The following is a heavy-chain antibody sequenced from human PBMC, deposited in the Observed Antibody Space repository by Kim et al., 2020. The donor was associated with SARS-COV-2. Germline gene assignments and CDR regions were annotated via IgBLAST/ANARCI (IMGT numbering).Heavy chain of an antibody. D-gene: IGHD1-26*01. CDR3: TRNSPLLFGFDP. Sequence: GGSLRLSCAASGFTFSDSTLYWVRQASGKGLEWVGRIRTKANNYATEYAESMKGTFIISRDDSKSTAYLQMNSLKTEDTAVYYCTRNSPLLFGFDPWGQG. V-gene: IGHV3-73*01. CDR2: IRTKANNYAT. J-gene: IGHJ5*02. CDR1: GFTFSDST.